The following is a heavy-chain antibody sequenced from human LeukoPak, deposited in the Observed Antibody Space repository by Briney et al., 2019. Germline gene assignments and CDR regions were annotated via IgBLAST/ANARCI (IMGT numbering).Heavy chain of an antibody. CDR3: ARDGVVVIDY. Sequence: GTLSLTCAVSGDSISSNNWWSWVRQSPGKGLEWVSSISSSSSYIYYADSVKGRFTISRDNAKNSLYLQMNSLRAEDTAVYYCARDGVVVIDYWGQGTLVTVSS. D-gene: IGHD3-22*01. J-gene: IGHJ4*02. CDR1: GDSISSNNW. V-gene: IGHV3-21*01. CDR2: ISSSSSYI.